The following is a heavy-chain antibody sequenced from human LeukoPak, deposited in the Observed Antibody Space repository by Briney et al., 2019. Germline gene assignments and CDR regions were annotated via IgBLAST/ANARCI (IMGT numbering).Heavy chain of an antibody. D-gene: IGHD6-19*01. Sequence: ASVKVSCKASGYTFTGYYMHWVRQAPGQGLEWMGWINPNSGGTNYAQKFQGRVTMTRDTSISTAYMELSRLRSDDTAVYYCARSAFRSSGWYRLGYWGQGTLVTVSS. V-gene: IGHV1-2*02. CDR3: ARSAFRSSGWYRLGY. CDR2: INPNSGGT. CDR1: GYTFTGYY. J-gene: IGHJ4*02.